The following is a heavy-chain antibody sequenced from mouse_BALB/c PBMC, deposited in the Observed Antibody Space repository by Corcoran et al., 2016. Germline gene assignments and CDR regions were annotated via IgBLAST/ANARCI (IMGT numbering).Heavy chain of an antibody. CDR2: ISCYNGAT. Sequence: LVKTGASVKISCKASGYSFTGYYMHWVKQSHGKSLEWIGYISCYNGATSYNQKFKGKATFTVDTSSSTAYMPFNSLTSEDSAVYYCARERGQSPYYYAMDYWGQGTSVTVSS. V-gene: IGHV1S34*01. J-gene: IGHJ4*01. CDR1: GYSFTGYY. CDR3: ARERGQSPYYYAMDY.